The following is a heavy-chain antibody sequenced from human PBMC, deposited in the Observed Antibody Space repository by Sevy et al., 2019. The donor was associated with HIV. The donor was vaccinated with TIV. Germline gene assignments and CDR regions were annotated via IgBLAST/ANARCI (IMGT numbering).Heavy chain of an antibody. CDR2: IKSKPDGGTT. CDR3: STDPIIVLLVTDGMDV. D-gene: IGHD2-8*02. V-gene: IGHV3-15*01. Sequence: GGSLRLSCAASGFTFSHAWVSWVRQAPGKGLEWVGRIKSKPDGGTTDYAAPVKGRFTISRDDSKNTLFLQMNSLKTEDTAVYYCSTDPIIVLLVTDGMDVWGQGTTVTVSS. CDR1: GFTFSHAW. J-gene: IGHJ6*02.